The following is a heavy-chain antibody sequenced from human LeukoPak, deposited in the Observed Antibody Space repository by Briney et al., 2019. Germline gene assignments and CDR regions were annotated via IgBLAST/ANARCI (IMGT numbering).Heavy chain of an antibody. D-gene: IGHD1-1*01. CDR1: GLTFSSSA. Sequence: PGGSLRLSCAASGLTFSSSAMSWVRQAPGKGLEWVSAITNSAVSTYYADSVRGRFTISRDNSKNTLYLQMNNLRAEDTAVYYCAKGTTQHTHCFDYWGQGILVTVSS. CDR3: AKGTTQHTHCFDY. V-gene: IGHV3-23*01. J-gene: IGHJ4*02. CDR2: ITNSAVST.